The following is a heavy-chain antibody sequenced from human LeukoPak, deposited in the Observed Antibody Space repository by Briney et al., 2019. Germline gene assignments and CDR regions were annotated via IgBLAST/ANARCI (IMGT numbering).Heavy chain of an antibody. D-gene: IGHD4-17*01. CDR3: AGDPRTTVTTSYYYYGMDV. CDR1: GGSFSGYY. J-gene: IGHJ6*04. V-gene: IGHV4-34*01. Sequence: SETLSLTCAVYGGSFSGYYWSWIRQPPGKGLEWIGEINHSGSTNYNPSLKSRVTISVDTSKNQFSLKLSSVTAADTAVYYCAGDPRTTVTTSYYYYGMDVWGKGTTVTVSS. CDR2: INHSGST.